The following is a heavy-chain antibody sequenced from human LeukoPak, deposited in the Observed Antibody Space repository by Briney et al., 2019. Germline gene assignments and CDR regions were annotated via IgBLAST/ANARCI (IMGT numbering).Heavy chain of an antibody. Sequence: GGSLRLSCAASGFTVSSNYMSWVRQAPGKGLEWVSVIYSGGSTYYADSVKGRFIISRDNPKNTLYLQMNSLRVEDTAVYYCAKNRQSTGSSVHAWGPGTLVTVSS. V-gene: IGHV3-53*01. CDR2: IYSGGST. CDR1: GFTVSSNY. J-gene: IGHJ5*02. D-gene: IGHD6-6*01. CDR3: AKNRQSTGSSVHA.